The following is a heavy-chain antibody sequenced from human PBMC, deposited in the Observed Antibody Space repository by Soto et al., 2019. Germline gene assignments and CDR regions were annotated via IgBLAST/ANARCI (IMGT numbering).Heavy chain of an antibody. V-gene: IGHV1-46*01. Sequence: ASVKASCNASRYTFTNFYIHWLRQAPGQGLEWMGIINPSGGSTTYPQKIHGRVTMTSNTYTSTVHMELITLRSEDTAEYYWARSQVGRPWGVLGPGTTVTVSS. J-gene: IGHJ6*01. CDR3: ARSQVGRPWGV. CDR2: INPSGGST. D-gene: IGHD1-26*01. CDR1: RYTFTNFY.